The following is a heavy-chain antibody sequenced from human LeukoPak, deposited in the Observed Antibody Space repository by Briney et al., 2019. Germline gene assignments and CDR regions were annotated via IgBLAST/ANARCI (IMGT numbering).Heavy chain of an antibody. CDR1: GYTFTSYG. J-gene: IGHJ4*02. Sequence: ASVKVSCKASGYTFTSYGISWVRQAPGQELEWMGWISAYNGNTNYAQKLQGRVTMTTDTSTSTAYMELRSLRSDDTAVYYCARDPADRYYDFWSGYAKGGSFDYWGQGTLVTVSS. CDR2: ISAYNGNT. CDR3: ARDPADRYYDFWSGYAKGGSFDY. D-gene: IGHD3-3*01. V-gene: IGHV1-18*01.